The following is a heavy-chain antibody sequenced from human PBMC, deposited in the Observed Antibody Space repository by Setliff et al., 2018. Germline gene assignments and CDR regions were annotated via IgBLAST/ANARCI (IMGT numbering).Heavy chain of an antibody. CDR1: GGSISSSSYY. D-gene: IGHD3-10*01. CDR2: IYYSGST. Sequence: SETLSLTCTVSGGSISSSSYYWGWIRQPPGNGLEWIGSIYYSGSTYYNPSLKSRVTISVDTSKNPFSLKLSSVTAADTAVYYCARVSSYGSGSYYYYYYGMDVWGQGTTVTVSS. J-gene: IGHJ6*02. V-gene: IGHV4-39*07. CDR3: ARVSSYGSGSYYYYYYGMDV.